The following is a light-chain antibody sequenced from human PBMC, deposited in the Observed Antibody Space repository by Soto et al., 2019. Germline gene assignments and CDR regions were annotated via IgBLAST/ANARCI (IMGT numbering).Light chain of an antibody. CDR3: QQYYNPPYT. J-gene: IGKJ2*01. CDR2: WAS. V-gene: IGKV4-1*01. CDR1: QSVLYSSNNKNY. Sequence: DFVMTQSPDSLAVSLGERATINCKSSQSVLYSSNNKNYLTWYQLKPGQPPKLLIYWASTRESGVPDRFSGSGSGTDFTLTISSLQDEDVAVYYCQQYYNPPYTFGQGTKLEIK.